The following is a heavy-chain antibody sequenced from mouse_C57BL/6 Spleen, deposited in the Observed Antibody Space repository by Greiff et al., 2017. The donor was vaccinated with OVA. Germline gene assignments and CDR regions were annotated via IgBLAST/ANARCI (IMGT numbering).Heavy chain of an antibody. D-gene: IGHD3-2*02. CDR2: ISDGGSYT. J-gene: IGHJ3*01. CDR3: ARDKGSGPFAY. Sequence: DVQLVESGGGLVKPGGSLKLSCAASGFTFSSYAMSWVRQTPEKRLEWVATISDGGSYTYYPDNVKGRFTISRDNAKNNLYLQMSHLKSEDTAMYYCARDKGSGPFAYWGQGTLVTVSA. CDR1: GFTFSSYA. V-gene: IGHV5-4*01.